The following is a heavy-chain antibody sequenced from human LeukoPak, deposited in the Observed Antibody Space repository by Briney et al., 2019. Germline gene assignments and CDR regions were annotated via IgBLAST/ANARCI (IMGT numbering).Heavy chain of an antibody. CDR1: GFAFSRYG. CDR2: ISSSSNTI. Sequence: PGGSLRLSCAASGFAFSRYGMNWVRQAPGKGLEWVSYISSSSNTIYYADSVKGRFTISRDNAKNSLYLQMNSLRAEDTAVYYCARESSSWSFYFDYWGQGTLVTVSS. D-gene: IGHD6-13*01. V-gene: IGHV3-48*01. CDR3: ARESSSWSFYFDY. J-gene: IGHJ4*02.